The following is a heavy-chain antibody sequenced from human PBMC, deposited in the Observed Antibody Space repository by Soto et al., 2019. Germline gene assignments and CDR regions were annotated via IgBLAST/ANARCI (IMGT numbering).Heavy chain of an antibody. V-gene: IGHV1-69*06. D-gene: IGHD1-1*01. CDR1: GGTFTNYN. Sequence: QVQLVQSGAEVKKPGSSVTVSCKTSGGTFTNYNIHWVRQAPGHGLEWLGGVTPVYGTSNYAQRCQGRLNITADKSTTSGYRELRSLKSEDTAVYYCARGPRGWNPLECFDYWGKGTLVIVSS. CDR3: ARGPRGWNPLECFDY. J-gene: IGHJ4*02. CDR2: VTPVYGTS.